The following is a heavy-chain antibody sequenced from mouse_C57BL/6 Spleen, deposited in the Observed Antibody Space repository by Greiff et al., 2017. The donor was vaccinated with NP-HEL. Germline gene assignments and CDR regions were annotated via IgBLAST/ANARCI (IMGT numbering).Heavy chain of an antibody. CDR1: GFTFSSYA. CDR3: ARDQDYYGSSYDAMDY. Sequence: EVHLVESGGGLVKPGGSLKLSCAASGFTFSSYAMSWVRQTPEKRLEWVATISDGGSYTYYPDNVKGRFTISRDNAKNNLYLQMSHLKSEDTAMYYCARDQDYYGSSYDAMDYWGQGTSVTVSS. CDR2: ISDGGSYT. V-gene: IGHV5-4*01. J-gene: IGHJ4*01. D-gene: IGHD1-1*01.